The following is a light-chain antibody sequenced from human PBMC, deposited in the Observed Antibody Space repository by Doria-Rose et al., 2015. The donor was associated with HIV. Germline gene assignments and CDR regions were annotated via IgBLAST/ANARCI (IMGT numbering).Light chain of an antibody. Sequence: QTVVTQEPSVSEAPGQRVTISCTGSSSNIGAGYDVHWYQQLPGTAPILLIYGSITRPSGVADRISGSKSGTSASLAITGLQAEDEADYYCQSYDSSLSGYVFGTGTKVTVL. CDR1: SSNIGAGYD. J-gene: IGLJ1*01. V-gene: IGLV1-40*01. CDR3: QSYDSSLSGYV. CDR2: GSI.